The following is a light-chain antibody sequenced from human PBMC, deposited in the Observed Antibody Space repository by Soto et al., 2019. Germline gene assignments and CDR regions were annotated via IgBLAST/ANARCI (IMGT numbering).Light chain of an antibody. V-gene: IGLV2-14*01. CDR1: SSDVGGYNY. CDR3: SSYTSSSTLGV. Sequence: SALTERGLGSGCPCQSLTNPCTGTSSDVGGYNYVSWYQQHPGKAPKLMIYDVSNRPSGVSNRFSGSKSGNTASLTISGLQAEDEADYYCSSYTSSSTLGVFGTGTKVTVL. CDR2: DVS. J-gene: IGLJ1*01.